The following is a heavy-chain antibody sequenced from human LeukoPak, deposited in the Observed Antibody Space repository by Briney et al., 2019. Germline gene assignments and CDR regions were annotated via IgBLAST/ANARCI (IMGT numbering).Heavy chain of an antibody. CDR1: GFTFSTHW. V-gene: IGHV3-7*01. CDR3: ASGTGWIFDY. Sequence: PGGSLRLSCAASGFTFSTHWMIWVRQAPGKGLEWVANIKQDGSEKQYVDSVKGRSTISRDNAKNSLYLQMNSLRAEDTAVYYCASGTGWIFDYWGQGTLVTVSS. CDR2: IKQDGSEK. J-gene: IGHJ4*02. D-gene: IGHD6-19*01.